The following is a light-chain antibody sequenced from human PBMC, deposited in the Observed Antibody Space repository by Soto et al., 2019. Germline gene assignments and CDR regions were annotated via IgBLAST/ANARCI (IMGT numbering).Light chain of an antibody. CDR2: RNN. J-gene: IGLJ2*01. V-gene: IGLV1-40*01. CDR1: SSNIGAGYD. CDR3: QSYDSSLRV. Sequence: QSVLTQPPSVSGAPGQRVTISCTGSSSNIGAGYDVHWYQQLPGTAPKLLIYRNNNRPSGVPDRFSGSKSGTSASLVITGLQAEDEADYYCQSYDSSLRVFGGGTKVTVL.